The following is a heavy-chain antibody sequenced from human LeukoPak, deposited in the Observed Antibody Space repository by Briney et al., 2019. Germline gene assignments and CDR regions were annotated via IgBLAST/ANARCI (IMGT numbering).Heavy chain of an antibody. D-gene: IGHD3-10*01. J-gene: IGHJ3*02. CDR2: IYYSGST. CDR3: ARRLITMVRGVIGAFDI. CDR1: GGSISSSSYY. Sequence: PSETLSLTCTVSGGSISSSSYYWGWIRQPPGKGLEWIGSIYYSGSTYCNPSLKSRVTISVDTSKNQFSLKLSSVTAADTAVYYCARRLITMVRGVIGAFDIWGQGTMVTVSS. V-gene: IGHV4-39*07.